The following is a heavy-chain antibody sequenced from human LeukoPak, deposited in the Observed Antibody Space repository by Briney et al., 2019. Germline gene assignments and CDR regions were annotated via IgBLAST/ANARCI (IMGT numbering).Heavy chain of an antibody. D-gene: IGHD6-6*01. Sequence: ASVKVSCKASGGTFSSYTINWVRQAPGQGLEWMGGIIPIFGTANYAQKFQGRVTITADESTSTAYMELSSLRSEDTAVYYCAIASIAAPDAFDIWGQGTMVTVSS. CDR2: IIPIFGTA. V-gene: IGHV1-69*13. J-gene: IGHJ3*02. CDR3: AIASIAAPDAFDI. CDR1: GGTFSSYT.